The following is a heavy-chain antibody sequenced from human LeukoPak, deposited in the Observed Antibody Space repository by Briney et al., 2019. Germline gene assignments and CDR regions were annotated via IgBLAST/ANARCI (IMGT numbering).Heavy chain of an antibody. D-gene: IGHD2-8*01. V-gene: IGHV3-69-1*02. CDR3: ARGNGGPLDY. J-gene: IGHJ4*02. CDR2: ISSGSTR. CDR1: GFTFDDYG. Sequence: GGSLRLSCAASGFTFDDYGMSWVRQAPGKGLEWVSYISSGSTRYYADSVKGRFTISRDNAKNSLYLEMSSLRAEDTAVYYCARGNGGPLDYWGQETLVTVSS.